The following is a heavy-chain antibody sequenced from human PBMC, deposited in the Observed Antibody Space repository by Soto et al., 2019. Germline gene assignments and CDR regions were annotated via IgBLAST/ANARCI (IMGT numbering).Heavy chain of an antibody. J-gene: IGHJ4*01. CDR1: GDSVSINSAA. Sequence: SQPLSLTCAISGDSVSINSAAWNWIRRSPSRGLEWLGRTYHRSKWYNDYAVSVKSRIVISPDTSKNQFSLQLNSVTPEDTAVYYCAMTTAHFDSWGHCTLVTVSS. D-gene: IGHD2-21*02. CDR2: TYHRSKWYN. V-gene: IGHV6-1*01. CDR3: AMTTAHFDS.